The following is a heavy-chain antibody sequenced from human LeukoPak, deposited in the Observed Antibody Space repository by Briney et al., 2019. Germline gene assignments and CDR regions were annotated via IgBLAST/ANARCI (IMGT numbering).Heavy chain of an antibody. J-gene: IGHJ2*01. Sequence: SETLSLTCAVYGGSFSDYSWSWIRQPPGKGLEWIGEINHSGSTNYNPSLKSRVTISVDTSKNQFSLKLSSVTAADTAVYYCARTRKGIAAAGAQRYWYFDLWGRGTLVTVSS. V-gene: IGHV4-34*01. CDR3: ARTRKGIAAAGAQRYWYFDL. CDR2: INHSGST. CDR1: GGSFSDYS. D-gene: IGHD6-13*01.